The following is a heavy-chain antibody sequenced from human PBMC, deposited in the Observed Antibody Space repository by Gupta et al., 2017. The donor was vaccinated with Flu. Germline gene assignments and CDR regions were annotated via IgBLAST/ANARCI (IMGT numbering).Heavy chain of an antibody. Sequence: MGWVRQAPGKGLEWVGRIRNKANDYTTEYVASVKGRFIISRDDSRSTLYLQMSSLKTEDTAMYYCGRSDSKYGNANYFDLWGQGTLVTVSS. CDR3: GRSDSKYGNANYFDL. J-gene: IGHJ4*02. D-gene: IGHD4-4*01. V-gene: IGHV3-72*01. CDR2: IRNKANDYTT.